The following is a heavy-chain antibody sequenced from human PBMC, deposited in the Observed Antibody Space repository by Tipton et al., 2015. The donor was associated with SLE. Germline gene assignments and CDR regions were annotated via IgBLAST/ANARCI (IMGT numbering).Heavy chain of an antibody. CDR3: ARGGMLDP. J-gene: IGHJ5*02. CDR1: GGSISSSSSSY. CDR2: INHRGST. V-gene: IGHV4-34*01. Sequence: GLVKPSETLSLTCAVYGGSISSSSSSYWAWLRQPPGKGVEWIGEINHRGSTNYNPSLKSRVTISVDTSKKQFSLSLTSVTAADTAMYYCARGGMLDPWDQGTQVTVSS.